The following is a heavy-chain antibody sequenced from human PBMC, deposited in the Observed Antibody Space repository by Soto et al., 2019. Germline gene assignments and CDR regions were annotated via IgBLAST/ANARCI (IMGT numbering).Heavy chain of an antibody. CDR3: ASPKTYYYDSSGLF. CDR1: GGTFSSYA. J-gene: IGHJ4*02. V-gene: IGHV1-69*01. CDR2: IIPIFGTA. Sequence: QVQLVQSGAEVKKPGSSVKVSCKASGGTFSSYAISWVRQAPGQGLEWMGGIIPIFGTANYAQKFQGRVTITADESMSTAYMELSSLRSEDTAVYYCASPKTYYYDSSGLFWGQGTLVTVSS. D-gene: IGHD3-22*01.